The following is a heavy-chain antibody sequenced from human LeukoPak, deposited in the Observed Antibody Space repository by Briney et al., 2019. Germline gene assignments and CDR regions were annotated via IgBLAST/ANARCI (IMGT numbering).Heavy chain of an antibody. CDR3: AREYSSGYDY. CDR2: ISYDGSNK. CDR1: GFTFSNYA. V-gene: IGHV3-30-3*01. Sequence: GGSLRLSCAASGFTFSNYAMHWVRQAPGKGLEWVAVISYDGSNKYYADSVKGRFTISRDNSKNALFLQMNSLRAEDTAVYYCAREYSSGYDYWGQGTLVTVSS. D-gene: IGHD3-22*01. J-gene: IGHJ4*02.